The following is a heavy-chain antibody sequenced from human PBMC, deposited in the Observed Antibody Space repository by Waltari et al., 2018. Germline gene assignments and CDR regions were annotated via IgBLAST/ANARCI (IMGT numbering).Heavy chain of an antibody. D-gene: IGHD5-12*01. CDR3: ARDKEMATSDQNWFDP. J-gene: IGHJ5*02. V-gene: IGHV1-69*05. Sequence: QVQLVQSWTEVKQPGSSVTVSCKAYGGPFSSYALSWVRKAPGQGLEWMGGCIPIFGTANYAQKFQGRVTITTDESTSTAYMELSSLRSEYTAVYYCARDKEMATSDQNWFDPWGQGTLVTVSS. CDR1: GGPFSSYA. CDR2: CIPIFGTA.